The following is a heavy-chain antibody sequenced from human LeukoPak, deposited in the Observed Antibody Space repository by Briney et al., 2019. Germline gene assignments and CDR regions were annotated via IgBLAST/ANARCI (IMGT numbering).Heavy chain of an antibody. CDR3: AREPLGHIYSSGSDY. V-gene: IGHV4-4*02. J-gene: IGHJ4*02. CDR2: IYHSGST. Sequence: SGTLSLTCAVSGGSLSSSNWWSWVRQPPGKGLEWIGEIYHSGSTNYSPSLKSRVTISVDKSKNQFSLKLSSVTATDTAVYYCAREPLGHIYSSGSDYWGQGTLVTVSS. CDR1: GGSLSSSNW. D-gene: IGHD3-22*01.